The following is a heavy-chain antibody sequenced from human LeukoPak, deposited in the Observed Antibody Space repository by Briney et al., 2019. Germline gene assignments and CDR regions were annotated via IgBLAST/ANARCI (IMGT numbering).Heavy chain of an antibody. D-gene: IGHD3-3*01. CDR3: ARDDSNY. V-gene: IGHV3-7*01. Sequence: GGSLRLSCAASGFTFSDYWMSWVRQALGKGLEWVATIKPGGSEKFYVDSVKGRFTISRDNAENSLSLQMNDLRAEDTAMYFCARDDSNYWGQGTLVTVSS. CDR1: GFTFSDYW. CDR2: IKPGGSEK. J-gene: IGHJ4*02.